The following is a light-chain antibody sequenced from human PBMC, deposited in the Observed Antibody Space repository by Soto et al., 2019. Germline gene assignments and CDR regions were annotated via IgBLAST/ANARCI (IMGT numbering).Light chain of an antibody. V-gene: IGKV1-5*03. J-gene: IGKJ2*01. CDR2: KAS. CDR3: QQYDRFPYT. Sequence: DIQMTQSPSTLSASVGDTVNITCRASQSLSYWLAWYQQKPGQAPKLLIHKASTLESGVPSRFSGSGSGTEFTLTISSLQPDDFATFYCQQYDRFPYTFGQGTKLEIK. CDR1: QSLSYW.